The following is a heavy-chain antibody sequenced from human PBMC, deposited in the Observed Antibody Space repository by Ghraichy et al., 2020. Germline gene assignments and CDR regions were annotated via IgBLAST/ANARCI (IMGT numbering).Heavy chain of an antibody. Sequence: ASVKVSCKASGYTFTSYGISWGRQAPGQGLEWMGWMSANNGNTNYAQKFQGRVTMTTDTSTSTAYMELRSLRSDDTAVYYCARELDDYYGSGSPIDYWGQGTLVTVSS. J-gene: IGHJ4*02. CDR2: MSANNGNT. D-gene: IGHD3-10*01. CDR3: ARELDDYYGSGSPIDY. CDR1: GYTFTSYG. V-gene: IGHV1-18*01.